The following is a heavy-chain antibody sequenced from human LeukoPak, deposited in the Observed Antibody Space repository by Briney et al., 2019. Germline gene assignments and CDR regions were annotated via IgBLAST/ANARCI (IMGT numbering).Heavy chain of an antibody. CDR3: ASGGRNYYGSGSYYNRAPYDY. J-gene: IGHJ4*02. Sequence: SETLSLTCTVSGGSISSSSYYWGWIRQPPGKGLEWIGSIYYSGSTYYNPSLKSRVTISVDTSKNQFSLKLSSVTAADTAVYYCASGGRNYYGSGSYYNRAPYDYWGQGTLVTVSS. CDR2: IYYSGST. D-gene: IGHD3-10*01. V-gene: IGHV4-39*01. CDR1: GGSISSSSYY.